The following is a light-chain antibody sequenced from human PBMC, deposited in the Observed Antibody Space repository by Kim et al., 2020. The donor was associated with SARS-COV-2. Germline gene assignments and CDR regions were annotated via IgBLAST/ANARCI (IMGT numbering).Light chain of an antibody. Sequence: AMTQTPLSLSVTPGQPASIFCESTESLLHGDGRTYLHWYRQKAGQSPELLIYEVSSRFSGVPDRFSGSGLGTHFTLKISRVEAEDVGVYYCAQSIKLPLTFGGGTKVDIK. CDR3: AQSIKLPLT. J-gene: IGKJ4*01. CDR1: ESLLHGDGRTY. V-gene: IGKV2-29*03. CDR2: EVS.